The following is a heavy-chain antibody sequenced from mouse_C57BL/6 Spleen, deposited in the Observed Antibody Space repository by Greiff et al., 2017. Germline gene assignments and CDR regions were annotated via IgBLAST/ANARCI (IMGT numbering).Heavy chain of an antibody. CDR2: LHPNSGST. J-gene: IGHJ2*01. D-gene: IGHD1-1*01. CDR3: AGFITTVVATYYFDY. CDR1: GYTFTSYW. V-gene: IGHV1-64*01. Sequence: VQLQQPGAELVKPGASVKLSCKASGYTFTSYWMHWVKQRPGQGLVWIGMLHPNSGSTNYNEKIKSKATLPVDKSSSTAYMQLISLTSEDSAVXYCAGFITTVVATYYFDYWGQGTTLTVSA.